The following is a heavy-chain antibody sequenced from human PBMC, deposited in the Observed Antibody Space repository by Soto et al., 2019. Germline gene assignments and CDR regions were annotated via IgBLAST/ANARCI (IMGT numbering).Heavy chain of an antibody. Sequence: ASVKVSCKASGYTFTSYGISWVRQAPGQGLEWMGWISAYNGNTNYAQKLQGRVTMTTDTSTSTAYMELRSLRSDDTAVYYCARVYYYDSSGYSDWYFDLWGRGTLVTVSS. V-gene: IGHV1-18*01. CDR3: ARVYYYDSSGYSDWYFDL. J-gene: IGHJ2*01. CDR2: ISAYNGNT. CDR1: GYTFTSYG. D-gene: IGHD3-22*01.